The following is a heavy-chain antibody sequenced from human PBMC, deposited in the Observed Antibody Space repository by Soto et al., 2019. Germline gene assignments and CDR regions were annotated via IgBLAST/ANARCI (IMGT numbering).Heavy chain of an antibody. J-gene: IGHJ6*02. CDR1: GYTFTGYY. Sequence: ASVKVSCKASGYTFTGYYMHWVRQAPEQGLEWMGWINPNSGGTNYAQKFQGWVTMTRDTSISTAYMELSRLRSDDTAVYYCAREVSSSTSPVNYYGMDVWGQGTTVTVSS. V-gene: IGHV1-2*04. D-gene: IGHD2-2*01. CDR2: INPNSGGT. CDR3: AREVSSSTSPVNYYGMDV.